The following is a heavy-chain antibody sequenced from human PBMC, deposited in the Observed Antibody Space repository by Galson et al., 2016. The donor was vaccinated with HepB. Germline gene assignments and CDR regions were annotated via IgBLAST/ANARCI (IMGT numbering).Heavy chain of an antibody. Sequence: SLRLSCAASGFIFSTQNMTWVRQAPGKGLEGVSYVESTGSPIYYAKSVKGRFIISQNNANNSLDLQMNSLRDEDTAVYYCGSDGGFGIPFDSWGQGTLVTVSS. J-gene: IGHJ4*02. CDR3: GSDGGFGIPFDS. CDR1: GFIFSTQN. CDR2: VESTGSPI. D-gene: IGHD2-15*01. V-gene: IGHV3-48*02.